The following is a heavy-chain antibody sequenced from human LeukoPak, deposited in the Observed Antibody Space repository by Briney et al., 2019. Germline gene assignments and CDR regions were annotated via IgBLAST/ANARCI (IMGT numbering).Heavy chain of an antibody. D-gene: IGHD4-17*01. CDR3: ARGRRLRRDNYYYYYGMDV. Sequence: ASVKVSCKASGGTFSSYAISWVRQAPGQGLEWMGGIIPIFGTANYAQKFQGRVTITADESTSTAYMELSSLRSEDTAVYYCARGRRLRRDNYYYYYGMDVWGQGTTVTVSS. V-gene: IGHV1-69*01. J-gene: IGHJ6*02. CDR1: GGTFSSYA. CDR2: IIPIFGTA.